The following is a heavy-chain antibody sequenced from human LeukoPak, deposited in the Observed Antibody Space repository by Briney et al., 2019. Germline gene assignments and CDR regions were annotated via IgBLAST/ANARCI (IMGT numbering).Heavy chain of an antibody. D-gene: IGHD2-15*01. J-gene: IGHJ4*02. CDR1: GYTFTGYY. V-gene: IGHV1-2*02. Sequence: GASVKVSCKASGYTFTGYYTHWVRQAPGQGLEWMGWINPNSGGTNYAQKFQGRVTMTRDTSISTAYMELSRLRSDDTAVYYCARAPHWAAAEYYFDYWGQGTLVTVSS. CDR2: INPNSGGT. CDR3: ARAPHWAAAEYYFDY.